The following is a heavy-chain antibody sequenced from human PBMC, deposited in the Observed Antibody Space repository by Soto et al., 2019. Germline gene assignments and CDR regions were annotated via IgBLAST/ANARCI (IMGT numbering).Heavy chain of an antibody. V-gene: IGHV4-30-4*01. Sequence: PSETLSLTCTVSGGSISSGDYYWSWIRQPPGKGLEWIGYIYYSGSTYYNPSLKSRVTISVDTSKNQFSLKLSSVTAADTAVYYCARRLWFGVFGYYGMDVWGQGTTGTVSS. CDR3: ARRLWFGVFGYYGMDV. J-gene: IGHJ6*02. CDR1: GGSISSGDYY. CDR2: IYYSGST. D-gene: IGHD3-10*01.